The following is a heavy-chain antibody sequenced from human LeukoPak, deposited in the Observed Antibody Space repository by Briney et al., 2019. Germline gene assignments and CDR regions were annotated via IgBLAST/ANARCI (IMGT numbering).Heavy chain of an antibody. CDR3: ARDRPGYCTNGVCYAPLHY. V-gene: IGHV3-21*01. CDR1: GFTFSSYS. J-gene: IGHJ4*02. CDR2: IRSSSSYV. Sequence: GGSLRLSCAASGFTFSSYSMNWARPAPGEGVEWVSSIRSSSSYVYYADSETGRFTISRDNANTSLYLQMNSLRAEDTAVYYCARDRPGYCTNGVCYAPLHYWGQGTLVTVSS. D-gene: IGHD2-8*01.